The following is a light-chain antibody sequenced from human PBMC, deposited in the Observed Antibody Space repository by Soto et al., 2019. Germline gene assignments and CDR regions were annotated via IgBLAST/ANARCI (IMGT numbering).Light chain of an antibody. CDR2: GAS. CDR3: QQYNDWPRT. Sequence: EIVLTQSPGTLSLSPCERATLSFRASQSVSSNLAWYQQKPGQAPRLLIYGASTRGTGIPARFSGSGSGTEFTLTISSLQSEDFAVYYCQQYNDWPRTFGQGTKVDIK. V-gene: IGKV3-15*01. CDR1: QSVSSN. J-gene: IGKJ1*01.